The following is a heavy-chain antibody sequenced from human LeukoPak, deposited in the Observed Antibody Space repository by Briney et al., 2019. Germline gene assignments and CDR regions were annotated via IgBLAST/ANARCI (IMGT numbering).Heavy chain of an antibody. J-gene: IGHJ3*02. CDR1: GFIFSSHW. D-gene: IGHD6-19*01. CDR3: ARVGYSSGWYRGDAFDI. V-gene: IGHV3-7*01. CDR2: INLDGNDK. Sequence: GGSLRLSCAASGFIFSSHWMSWVRQAPGKGLEWVANINLDGNDKNYVDSVKGRFTISRDNAKNSLYLQMNSLRAEDTAVYYCARVGYSSGWYRGDAFDIWGQGTMVTVSS.